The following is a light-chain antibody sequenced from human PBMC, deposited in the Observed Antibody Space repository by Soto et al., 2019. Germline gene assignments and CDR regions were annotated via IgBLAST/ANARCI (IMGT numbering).Light chain of an antibody. Sequence: EIVLTQSPATLSLSPGERATLSCRASQSVSSYLAWYQQKPGQAPRLLIYDASNRATAIPARFSGSGSGTDFTLIISSLEPEDFAVYYCQQRSNWTYTFGQGTKLEIK. CDR2: DAS. CDR1: QSVSSY. J-gene: IGKJ2*01. CDR3: QQRSNWTYT. V-gene: IGKV3-11*01.